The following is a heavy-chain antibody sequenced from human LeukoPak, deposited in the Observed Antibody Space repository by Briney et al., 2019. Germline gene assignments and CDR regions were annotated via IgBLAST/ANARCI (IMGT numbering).Heavy chain of an antibody. CDR3: ARVIRNYYGSGSLIDY. J-gene: IGHJ4*02. D-gene: IGHD3-10*01. V-gene: IGHV4-31*11. CDR1: GGSISSGGYY. CDR2: IYYSGST. Sequence: NTSETLSLTCAVSGGSISSGGYYWSWIRQHPGKGLEWIGYIYYSGSTYYNPSLKSRVTISVDTSKNQFSLKLSSVTAADTAVYYCARVIRNYYGSGSLIDYWGQGTLVTVSS.